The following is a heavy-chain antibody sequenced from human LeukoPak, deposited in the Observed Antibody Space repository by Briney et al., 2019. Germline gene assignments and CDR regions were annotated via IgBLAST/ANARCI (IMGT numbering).Heavy chain of an antibody. CDR2: IYSTGCT. CDR3: ARGYGSGSRLDN. Sequence: SQTLSLTCTVAGGSISSGTFYWSWIRQPPGKGLEWIGRIYSTGCTNYNPSLKTRVAISVATSTNQFSLKLSSVTAADSAGDYCARGYGSGSRLDNWGQGTLVSVPS. J-gene: IGHJ4*02. D-gene: IGHD3-10*01. V-gene: IGHV4-61*02. CDR1: GGSISSGTFY.